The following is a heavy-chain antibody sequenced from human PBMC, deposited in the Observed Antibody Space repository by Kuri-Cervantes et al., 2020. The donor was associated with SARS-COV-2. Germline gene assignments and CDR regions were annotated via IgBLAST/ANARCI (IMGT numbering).Heavy chain of an antibody. V-gene: IGHV3-30*03. CDR2: ISYDGSNK. D-gene: IGHD6-19*01. J-gene: IGHJ4*02. Sequence: GESLKISCAASGFTFSSYGMHWVRQAPGKGLEWVAVISYDGSNKYYADSVKGRFTISRDNSKNTLYLQMNSLRAEDTAVYYCARDQGAHIAVAVVFDYWGQGTLVTVSS. CDR1: GFTFSSYG. CDR3: ARDQGAHIAVAVVFDY.